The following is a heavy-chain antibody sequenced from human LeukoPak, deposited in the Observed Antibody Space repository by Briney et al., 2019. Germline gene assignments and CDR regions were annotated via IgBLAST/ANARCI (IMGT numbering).Heavy chain of an antibody. J-gene: IGHJ4*02. D-gene: IGHD3-9*01. Sequence: GGSLRLSCAASGFTFSSFALSWVRQAPGKGLEWVSAISGSGGSTYYADSVKGRFTISRDNSKNTLYLQMNSLRAEDTAVYYCAKLELRYFDWLDYWGQGTLVTVSS. CDR3: AKLELRYFDWLDY. CDR1: GFTFSSFA. V-gene: IGHV3-23*01. CDR2: ISGSGGST.